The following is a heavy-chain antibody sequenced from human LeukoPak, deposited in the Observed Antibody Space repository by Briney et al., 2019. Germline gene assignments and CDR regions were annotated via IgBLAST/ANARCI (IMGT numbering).Heavy chain of an antibody. Sequence: PGGSLRLSCAASGFTLSNYWMHWVRQAPGKGLVWVSRIKSDGSTTTYADSVKGRFTISRDNAKNTLYLQMNSLRAEDTAVYYCARDALNYYDSSGYYYVDYFDYWGQGTLVTVSS. J-gene: IGHJ4*02. CDR2: IKSDGSTT. CDR3: ARDALNYYDSSGYYYVDYFDY. CDR1: GFTLSNYW. V-gene: IGHV3-74*01. D-gene: IGHD3-22*01.